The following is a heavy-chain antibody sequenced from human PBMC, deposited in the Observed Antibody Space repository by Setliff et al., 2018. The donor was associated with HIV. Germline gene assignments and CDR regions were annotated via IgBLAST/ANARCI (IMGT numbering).Heavy chain of an antibody. Sequence: SETLSLTCTVSGGSISNYYWSWIRQPPGKGLEWIGYIYSTGYTNYHPSLKTRARMSVDTSKNQFSLKLTSVTASDTAVYYCARGNNDLESFDYWGQGALVTVSS. CDR1: GGSISNYY. J-gene: IGHJ4*02. V-gene: IGHV4-4*09. CDR3: ARGNNDLESFDY. CDR2: IYSTGYT. D-gene: IGHD3-3*01.